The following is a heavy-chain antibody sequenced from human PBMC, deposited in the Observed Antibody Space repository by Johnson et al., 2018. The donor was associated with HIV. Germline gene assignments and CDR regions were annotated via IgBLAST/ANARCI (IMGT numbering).Heavy chain of an antibody. J-gene: IGHJ3*02. CDR1: GFTVSSNY. CDR2: IYSGGST. Sequence: VLLVESGGGLVQPGGSLRLSCAASGFTVSSNYMSWVRQAPGKELEWVSVIYSGGSTYYADSVKGRFTISRDNSKNTLYLQMNSLRAEDTAVYYCATSQYYYDSSGDAFDIWGQGTMVTVSS. D-gene: IGHD3-22*01. CDR3: ATSQYYYDSSGDAFDI. V-gene: IGHV3-66*01.